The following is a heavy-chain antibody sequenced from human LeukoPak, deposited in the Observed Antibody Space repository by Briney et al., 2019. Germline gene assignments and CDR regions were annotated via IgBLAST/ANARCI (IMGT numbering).Heavy chain of an antibody. CDR3: ARDLVAARPRAFDI. V-gene: IGHV3-21*01. J-gene: IGHJ3*02. D-gene: IGHD6-6*01. Sequence: PGGSLRLSCAASGFTFSSYSMNWVRQAPGKGLEWVSSISSSSSYIYYADSVKGRFTISRDNAKNSLYLQMNSLRAEDTAVYYCARDLVAARPRAFDIWGQGTMVTVSS. CDR1: GFTFSSYS. CDR2: ISSSSSYI.